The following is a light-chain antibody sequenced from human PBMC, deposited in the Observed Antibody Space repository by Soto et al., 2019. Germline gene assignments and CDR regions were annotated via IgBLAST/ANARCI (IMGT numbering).Light chain of an antibody. CDR3: QQYYSTPYT. CDR2: WAS. CDR1: QSVLYSSNNKNY. V-gene: IGKV4-1*01. J-gene: IGKJ2*01. Sequence: DILMTQSPDSLAVSLGERATINCKSSQSVLYSSNNKNYLAWYQQKSGQPPKLLIYWASTRESGVPDRFSGSGSGTDFTLTISSLQAEDVAVYYCQQYYSTPYTFGQGTNLEIK.